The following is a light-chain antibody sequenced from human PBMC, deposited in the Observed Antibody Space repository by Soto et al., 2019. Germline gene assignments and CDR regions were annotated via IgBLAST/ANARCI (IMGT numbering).Light chain of an antibody. CDR1: QRITNR. J-gene: IGKJ5*01. Sequence: DIQRTQSPASLSLWIGGRVTITCRASQRITNRLNWYQHRPGKAPRLLIYAVSTLESGVPSRFSGSAYGTDFILTISSLQPEDFATYYCQQGYSTPLTFGQGTRLEIK. V-gene: IGKV1-39*01. CDR2: AVS. CDR3: QQGYSTPLT.